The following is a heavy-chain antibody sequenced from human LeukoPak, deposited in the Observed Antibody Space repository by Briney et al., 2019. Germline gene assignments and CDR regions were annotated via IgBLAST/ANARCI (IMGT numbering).Heavy chain of an antibody. V-gene: IGHV4-4*07. Sequence: PSETLSLTCTVSGDSISSYYWSWIRQPAGKGLEWIGRIYTSGSTNYNPSLKSRVTMSVDTSKNQFSLKLSSVTAADTAVYYCARDSSYCSGGSCYSHYYYMDVWGKGTTVTVSS. J-gene: IGHJ6*03. D-gene: IGHD2-15*01. CDR2: IYTSGST. CDR1: GDSISSYY. CDR3: ARDSSYCSGGSCYSHYYYMDV.